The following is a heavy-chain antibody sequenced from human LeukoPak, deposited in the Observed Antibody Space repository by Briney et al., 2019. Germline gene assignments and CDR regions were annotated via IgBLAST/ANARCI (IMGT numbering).Heavy chain of an antibody. J-gene: IGHJ4*02. V-gene: IGHV1-18*04. CDR3: ARDSSPWLVLDY. D-gene: IGHD6-19*01. CDR1: SCTFTNYG. Sequence: ASVKVSCKASSCTFTNYGVSWVRQAPGQGLEWMGWISAYNGNTNHAQSLQGRVTMTTDTSTSTAYMELRSLRSDDTAVYYCARDSSPWLVLDYWGQGTLVTVSS. CDR2: ISAYNGNT.